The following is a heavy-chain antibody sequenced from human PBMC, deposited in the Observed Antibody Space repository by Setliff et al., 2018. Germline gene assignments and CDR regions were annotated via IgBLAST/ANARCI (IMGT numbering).Heavy chain of an antibody. CDR1: GGSISSGGYY. Sequence: PSETLSLTCTVSGGSISSGGYYWSWIRQHPGKGLEWIGYICYSGSTYYNPSLKSRVTISVDTSKNQFSLKLSSVTAADTAVYYCARDRRIVGARHAFDIWGQGTMVTVSS. V-gene: IGHV4-31*03. CDR2: ICYSGST. D-gene: IGHD1-26*01. J-gene: IGHJ3*02. CDR3: ARDRRIVGARHAFDI.